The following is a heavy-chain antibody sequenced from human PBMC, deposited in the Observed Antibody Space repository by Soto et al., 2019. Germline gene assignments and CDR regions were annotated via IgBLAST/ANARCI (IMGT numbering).Heavy chain of an antibody. D-gene: IGHD2-21*01. V-gene: IGHV3-9*01. Sequence: EVQLVESGGALVHLAGSREPPGQPPGLILVTGARPWSGKAPGKGLGWAPGFSWNGGNIGYADSVRGRFSISRDNAKDSLFLQMDSLRPDDTAFYYCVKAGVRDLIVEVPVYFDNWGQGTLVTVSS. CDR3: VKAGVRDLIVEVPVYFDN. CDR2: FSWNGGNI. CDR1: GLILVTGA. J-gene: IGHJ4*02.